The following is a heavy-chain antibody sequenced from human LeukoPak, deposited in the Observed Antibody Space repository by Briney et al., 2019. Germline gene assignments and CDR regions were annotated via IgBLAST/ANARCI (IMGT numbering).Heavy chain of an antibody. V-gene: IGHV3-30-3*01. CDR1: GFSFSDYV. CDR2: ISKDGGTK. D-gene: IGHD2-15*01. J-gene: IGHJ4*02. Sequence: GGSLRLSCAASGFSFSDYVIHWVRQAPGKGLDWVAVISKDGGTKYYADSVKGRLTISRDNSKNMLYLQMNSLRPEDTAVYYCARGGDLKYCSGGSCYSVDYWGQGTLVTVSS. CDR3: ARGGDLKYCSGGSCYSVDY.